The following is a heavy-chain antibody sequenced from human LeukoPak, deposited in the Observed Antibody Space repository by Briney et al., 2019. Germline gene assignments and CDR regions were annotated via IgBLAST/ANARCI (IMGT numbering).Heavy chain of an antibody. D-gene: IGHD3-22*01. Sequence: GGSLRLSCAASGFTFSRYGMSWVRQAPGKGLEWVSAISGSGGSTYYADSVKGRFTISRDNSKNTLYLQMNSLRAEDTAVYYCAKDTQIVVATPGDYWGQGSLVTVSS. J-gene: IGHJ4*02. CDR3: AKDTQIVVATPGDY. CDR1: GFTFSRYG. CDR2: ISGSGGST. V-gene: IGHV3-23*01.